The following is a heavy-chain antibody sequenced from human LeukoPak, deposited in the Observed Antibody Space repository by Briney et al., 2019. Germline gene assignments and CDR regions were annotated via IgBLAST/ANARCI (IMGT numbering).Heavy chain of an antibody. V-gene: IGHV3-53*01. Sequence: GGSLRLSFAASGFTVSSNYMSWVRQAPGKGLEWVSVIYSGGTTYSADSVKGRFTISRDNSKNTLYLQMNSLRAEDTAVYYCASSLYSSGWSLNSGAFDIWGQGTMVTVSS. CDR2: IYSGGTT. CDR1: GFTVSSNY. CDR3: ASSLYSSGWSLNSGAFDI. J-gene: IGHJ3*02. D-gene: IGHD6-13*01.